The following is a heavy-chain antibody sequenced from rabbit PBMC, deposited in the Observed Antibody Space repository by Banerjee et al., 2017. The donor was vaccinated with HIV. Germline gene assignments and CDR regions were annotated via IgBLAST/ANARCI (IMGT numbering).Heavy chain of an antibody. CDR2: IYTGSSGST. CDR3: ARWGAGYVGFDP. CDR1: GFSFSSSYW. D-gene: IGHD3-1*01. V-gene: IGHV1S45*01. Sequence: QEQLEESGGDLVQPEGSLTLTCTASGFSFSSSYWICWVRQAPGKGLEWIACIYTGSSGSTWYASWVNGRFTISKTSTTVDLKMTSLTAADTATYFCARWGAGYVGFDPWGPGTLVTVS. J-gene: IGHJ2*01.